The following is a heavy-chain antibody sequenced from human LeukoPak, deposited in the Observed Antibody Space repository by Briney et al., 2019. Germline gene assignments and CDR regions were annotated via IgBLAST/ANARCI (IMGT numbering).Heavy chain of an antibody. V-gene: IGHV4-59*01. D-gene: IGHD4-17*01. CDR3: ARDLDTTVTMKGMDV. CDR2: ISDSGST. CDR1: GGSISSYY. Sequence: NPSETLSLTCTVSGGSISSYYWSWIRQPPGKGLEWIGFISDSGSTNCNPSLRSRVTISADTSKNQVSLKLSSVTAADTAVYYCARDLDTTVTMKGMDVWGKGTTVTVSS. J-gene: IGHJ6*04.